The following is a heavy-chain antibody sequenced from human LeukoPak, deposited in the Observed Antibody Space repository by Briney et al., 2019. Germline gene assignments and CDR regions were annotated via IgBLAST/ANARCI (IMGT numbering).Heavy chain of an antibody. CDR3: ARVDRYHFYLDV. V-gene: IGHV1-69*05. CDR1: GGTFSSYT. CDR2: IMPLFGTA. D-gene: IGHD2-21*02. J-gene: IGHJ6*03. Sequence: GASVKVSCKASGGTFSSYTITWVRQAPGQGLEWMGGIMPLFGTANYAQKFQGRVTITTDESTSRAYMELSSLTSEDTVMYYCARVDRYHFYLDVWGKGTTVTVSS.